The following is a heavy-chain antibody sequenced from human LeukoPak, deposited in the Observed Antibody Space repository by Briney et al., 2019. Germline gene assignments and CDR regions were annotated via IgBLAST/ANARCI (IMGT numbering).Heavy chain of an antibody. V-gene: IGHV5-51*01. D-gene: IGHD3-22*01. CDR2: IYPGDSDT. Sequence: GESLKISCKGSGYSFTSYWIGWVRQMPGKGLEWMGIIYPGDSDTRYSPSFQGQVTISADKSISTAYLQWSSLKASDTAMYYCATDAYDSSGYYSRGFDCWGQGTLVTVSS. CDR1: GYSFTSYW. J-gene: IGHJ4*02. CDR3: ATDAYDSSGYYSRGFDC.